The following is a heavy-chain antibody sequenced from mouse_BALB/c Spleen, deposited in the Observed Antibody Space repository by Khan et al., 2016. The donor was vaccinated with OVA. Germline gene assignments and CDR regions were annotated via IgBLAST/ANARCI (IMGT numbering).Heavy chain of an antibody. D-gene: IGHD2-10*01. J-gene: IGHJ4*01. CDR2: IWGDGST. CDR3: AGAYYGNYRESMDY. CDR1: GFSLTGYG. V-gene: IGHV2-6-7*01. Sequence: QMQLEESGPGLVAPSQSLSISCTASGFSLTGYGVNWVRQPPGKGLEWLGMIWGDGSTDYNSVLKSRLSISKDNSTSQAFLIMNSLQTDDTARYYCAGAYYGNYRESMDYWGQGTSVTVSS.